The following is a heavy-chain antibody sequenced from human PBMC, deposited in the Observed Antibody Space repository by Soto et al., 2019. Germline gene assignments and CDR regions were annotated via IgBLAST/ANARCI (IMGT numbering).Heavy chain of an antibody. V-gene: IGHV4-34*01. J-gene: IGHJ4*02. Sequence: SETLSLTCADHGGSFTGYYWSWVSQPPGKGLEWIGEINHSGSTNYNPSLKSRVTISVDTSKNQFSLKLSSVTAADTAVYYCATRTTGIWAGVFDYWSQGTLVTVS. D-gene: IGHD4-17*01. CDR2: INHSGST. CDR3: ATRTTGIWAGVFDY. CDR1: GGSFTGYY.